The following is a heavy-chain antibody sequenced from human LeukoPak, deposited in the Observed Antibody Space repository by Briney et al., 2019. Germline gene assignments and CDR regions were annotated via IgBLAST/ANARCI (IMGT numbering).Heavy chain of an antibody. CDR3: AIVVIPAAIRF. CDR1: GGSISSYY. D-gene: IGHD2-2*01. J-gene: IGHJ4*02. Sequence: SETLSLTCTVSGGSISSYYWSWIRQPPGKGLEWIGYIYYSGTTNYNPSLKSRVTISVDTSQNKFSLRLRSVTAADTAAYYCAIVVIPAAIRFWGQGTLVTVSS. CDR2: IYYSGTT. V-gene: IGHV4-59*12.